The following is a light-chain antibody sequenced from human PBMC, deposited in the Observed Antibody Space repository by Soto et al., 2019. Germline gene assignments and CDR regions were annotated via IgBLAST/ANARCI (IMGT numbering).Light chain of an antibody. Sequence: GDRVTITCRPSRGIGNALAWYQQKPGTVPKLLIHSASTLQSGVPSRFSGSGSGTDFTLTISSLQPEDVASYYCQKYDSAPTFGPGIKVDIK. CDR1: RGIGNA. CDR2: SAS. V-gene: IGKV1-27*01. J-gene: IGKJ1*01. CDR3: QKYDSAPT.